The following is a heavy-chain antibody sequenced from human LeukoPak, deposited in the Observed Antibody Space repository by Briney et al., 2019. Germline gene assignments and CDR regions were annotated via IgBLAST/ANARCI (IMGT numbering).Heavy chain of an antibody. Sequence: WGSLRLFCAASGFTFSSYWMNWARQAPGKGLEWVASINHNGNVNYYVDSVKGRFTISRDNAKNSLYLQMSNLRAEDTAVYFCARGGGLDVWGQGATVTVSS. V-gene: IGHV3-7*03. D-gene: IGHD3-16*01. J-gene: IGHJ6*02. CDR1: GFTFSSYW. CDR2: INHNGNVN. CDR3: ARGGGLDV.